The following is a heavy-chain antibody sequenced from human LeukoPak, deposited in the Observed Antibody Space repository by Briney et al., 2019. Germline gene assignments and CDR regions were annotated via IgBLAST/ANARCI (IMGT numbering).Heavy chain of an antibody. CDR3: ARKAYYYDSSGYFDY. D-gene: IGHD3-22*01. CDR1: GGSISSSSYY. J-gene: IGHJ4*02. CDR2: IYYSGST. Sequence: SETLSLTCTVSGGSISSSSYYWGWIRQPPGKGLEWIGSIYYSGSTYYNPSLKSRVTISVDTSKNQFSLKLSSVTAADTAVYYCARKAYYYDSSGYFDYWGQGTLVTVSS. V-gene: IGHV4-39*01.